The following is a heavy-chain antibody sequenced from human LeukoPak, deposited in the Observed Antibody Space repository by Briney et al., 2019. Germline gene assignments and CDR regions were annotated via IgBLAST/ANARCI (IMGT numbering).Heavy chain of an antibody. D-gene: IGHD2-15*01. CDR2: ISAYNGNT. CDR1: GYTFTSYG. V-gene: IGHV1-18*01. J-gene: IGHJ4*02. CDR3: ARDAPLYCSGGSCYRWGEVDF. Sequence: ASVKVSRKASGYTFTSYGISWVRQAPGQGLEWMGWISAYNGNTNYAQKFQGRVTVTTDTSTSTAYMDLRSLRSDDTAVYYCARDAPLYCSGGSCYRWGEVDFWGQGTLVTVSS.